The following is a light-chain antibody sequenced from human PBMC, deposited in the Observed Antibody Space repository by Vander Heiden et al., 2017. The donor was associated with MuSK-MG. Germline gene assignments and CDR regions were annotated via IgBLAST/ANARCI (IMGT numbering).Light chain of an antibody. J-gene: IGLJ3*02. V-gene: IGLV2-14*01. CDR2: EVS. Sequence: QPALPQPASVSGSPGQSITISCTGSSSDIGGYDYVSWYQQRPGKAPQLMIYEVSNRPSGVSHRFSGSKFGNTASLTISGLQAEDEADYYCSSYTGSSTWMFGGGTKLTVL. CDR1: SSDIGGYDY. CDR3: SSYTGSSTWM.